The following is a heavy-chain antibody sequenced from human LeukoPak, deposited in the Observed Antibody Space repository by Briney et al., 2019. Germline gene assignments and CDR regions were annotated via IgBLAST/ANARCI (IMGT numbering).Heavy chain of an antibody. CDR3: ARDLEAANTYYFDY. CDR2: ISSAGTT. V-gene: IGHV3-66*01. J-gene: IGHJ4*02. CDR1: GFTASSSY. D-gene: IGHD6-13*01. Sequence: GGSLILSCAASGFTASSSYMSWVRQAPGKGLEWVSIISSAGTTYYADSVKGRFTISRDNSKNTVYLQVNSLRDEDTAVYYCARDLEAANTYYFDYWGQGTMVTVSS.